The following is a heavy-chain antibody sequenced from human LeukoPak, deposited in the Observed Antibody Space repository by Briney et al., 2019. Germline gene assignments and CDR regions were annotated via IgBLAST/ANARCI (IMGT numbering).Heavy chain of an antibody. CDR1: GFTVSGNY. D-gene: IGHD6-19*01. J-gene: IGHJ4*02. V-gene: IGHV3-53*01. CDR2: IYSGGST. Sequence: GGSLRLSCAASGFTVSGNYMSWVRQAPGKGLEWVSVIYSGGSTYYADSVKGRFTISRDNSKNTLYLQMNSLRAEDTAVYYCAKRSAESSGYFNYWGQGILVTVSS. CDR3: AKRSAESSGYFNY.